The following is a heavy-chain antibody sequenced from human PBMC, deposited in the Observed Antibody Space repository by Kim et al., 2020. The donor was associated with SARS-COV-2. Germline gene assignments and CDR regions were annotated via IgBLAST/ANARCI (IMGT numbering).Heavy chain of an antibody. Sequence: YYANSVKGRFTISRDNSKNTLYLQMGSLRAEDMAVYYCASRGSGSSPFDYWGQGTLVTVSS. J-gene: IGHJ4*02. D-gene: IGHD1-26*01. V-gene: IGHV3-64*01. CDR3: ASRGSGSSPFDY.